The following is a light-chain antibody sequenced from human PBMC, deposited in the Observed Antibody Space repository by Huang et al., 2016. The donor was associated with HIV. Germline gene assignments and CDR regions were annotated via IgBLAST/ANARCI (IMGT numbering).Light chain of an antibody. CDR3: QQYNNWPPLYS. CDR2: SAS. V-gene: IGKV3-15*01. J-gene: IGKJ2*03. Sequence: EIVLTQSPVTLSVSPGETVTLPCRTSQSVSINLAWYQQKPAQPPRLLIHSASARATSVPARFSGGGSGTEFTLTISGRQSEDFAIYYCQQYNNWPPLYSFGQGTRLEIK. CDR1: QSVSIN.